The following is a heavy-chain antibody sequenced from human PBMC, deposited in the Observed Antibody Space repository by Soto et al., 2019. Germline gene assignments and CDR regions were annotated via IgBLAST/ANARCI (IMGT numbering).Heavy chain of an antibody. CDR2: INHSGST. CDR3: ARRITMSDYYYGVDV. CDR1: GGSFSGYY. D-gene: IGHD3-22*01. J-gene: IGHJ6*02. Sequence: PSETLSLTCAVYGGSFSGYYWSWIRQPPGKGLEWIGEINHSGSTNYNPSLKSRVTISVDTSKNQFSLKLSSVTAADTAVYYCARRITMSDYYYGVDVWGQGTTVTVSS. V-gene: IGHV4-34*01.